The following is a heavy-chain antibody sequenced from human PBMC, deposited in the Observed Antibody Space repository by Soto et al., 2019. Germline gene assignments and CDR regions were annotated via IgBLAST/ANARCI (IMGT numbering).Heavy chain of an antibody. CDR3: AREPRYWRGGSCSITGDADDI. V-gene: IGHV3-66*01. D-gene: IGHD2-15*01. Sequence: EVQLVESGGGLVQPGGSLRLSCTASGFIVSNTYVNWVRQAPGKGLEWVSVISNRGDTHYADSVRGRFSLSRDISDNTLHLQMNNLRVEDTAVYYCAREPRYWRGGSCSITGDADDIWGQGTMVTVSS. CDR2: ISNRGDT. CDR1: GFIVSNTY. J-gene: IGHJ3*02.